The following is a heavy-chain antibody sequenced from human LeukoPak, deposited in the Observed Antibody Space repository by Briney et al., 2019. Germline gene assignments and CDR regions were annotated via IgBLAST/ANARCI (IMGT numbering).Heavy chain of an antibody. J-gene: IGHJ3*02. Sequence: ASVKVSCKASGYTFTSYYMHWVRQAPGQGLEWMGIINPSGGSTSHAQKFQGRVTMTRDTSTSTVYMELSSLRSEDTAVYYCARGGYYYDSSGYSDAFDIWGQGTMVTVSS. CDR1: GYTFTSYY. D-gene: IGHD3-22*01. V-gene: IGHV1-46*01. CDR3: ARGGYYYDSSGYSDAFDI. CDR2: INPSGGST.